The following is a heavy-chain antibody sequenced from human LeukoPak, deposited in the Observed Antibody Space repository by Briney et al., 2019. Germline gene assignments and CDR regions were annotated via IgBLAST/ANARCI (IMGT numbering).Heavy chain of an antibody. D-gene: IGHD2-2*01. CDR1: GGSLSSSNW. V-gene: IGHV4-4*02. Sequence: SGTLSLTCAVSGGSLSSSNWWSWVRPSPGKGLEWIGEIYHSGSTKYNASLKSRVTMSVDKSRNQFSLKLSSVTAADTAVYYCARGLYCSSTSCYDFDYWGQGTLVTVSS. J-gene: IGHJ4*02. CDR2: IYHSGST. CDR3: ARGLYCSSTSCYDFDY.